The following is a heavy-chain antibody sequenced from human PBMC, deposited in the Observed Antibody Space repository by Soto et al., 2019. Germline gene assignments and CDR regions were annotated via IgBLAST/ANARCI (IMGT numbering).Heavy chain of an antibody. Sequence: QVQLVQSGAEVKKPGASVKVSCKASGYTFTSHDINWVRQATGQGLEWMGWMNPISGNTGYAQKFQGRVTLTRNTSISTAYMELSSLRSEDPAVYYGARAVGGYSGYDQSLRYNWFDPWGQGTLVTVSS. CDR2: MNPISGNT. CDR1: GYTFTSHD. V-gene: IGHV1-8*01. J-gene: IGHJ5*02. CDR3: ARAVGGYSGYDQSLRYNWFDP. D-gene: IGHD5-12*01.